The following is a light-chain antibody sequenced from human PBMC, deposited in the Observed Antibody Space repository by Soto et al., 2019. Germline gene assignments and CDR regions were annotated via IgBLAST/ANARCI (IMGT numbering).Light chain of an antibody. J-gene: IGLJ1*01. CDR1: KLGDKY. CDR2: QDS. V-gene: IGLV3-1*01. CDR3: QAWDSSTENV. Sequence: SYERTQPPSVSVSPGRTASITCSVVKLGDKYACWYQQKPGQSPVLVIYQDSKRPSGIPERFSGSNSGNTATLTISGTQAMDEADYYCQAWDSSTENVFGTGTKVTVL.